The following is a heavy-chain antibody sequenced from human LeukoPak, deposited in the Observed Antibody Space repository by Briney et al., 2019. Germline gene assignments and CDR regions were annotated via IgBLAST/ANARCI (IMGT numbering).Heavy chain of an antibody. CDR3: ARAGYYDSSGYYQGGSFDP. D-gene: IGHD3-22*01. Sequence: SVKVSCKASGGTFSSYAISWVRQAPGQGLEWMGGIIPTFGTANYAQKFQGRVTITTDESTSTAYMELSSLRSEDTAVYYCARAGYYDSSGYYQGGSFDPWGQGTLVTVSS. V-gene: IGHV1-69*05. J-gene: IGHJ5*02. CDR1: GGTFSSYA. CDR2: IIPTFGTA.